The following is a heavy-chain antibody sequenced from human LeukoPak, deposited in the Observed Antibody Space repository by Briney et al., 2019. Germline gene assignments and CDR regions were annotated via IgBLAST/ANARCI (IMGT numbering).Heavy chain of an antibody. V-gene: IGHV1-24*01. CDR1: GYTLTELS. D-gene: IGHD3-10*01. CDR3: ATKNASGGYLDY. J-gene: IGHJ4*02. Sequence: AASVKVSCKVSGYTLTELSMHWVRQAPGKRLEWMGGFDPEDAETIYAQKFLGGVTMTEDTSTDTAYMEQSSLRSEDTDVYYCATKNASGGYLDYLGQGTLVTV. CDR2: FDPEDAET.